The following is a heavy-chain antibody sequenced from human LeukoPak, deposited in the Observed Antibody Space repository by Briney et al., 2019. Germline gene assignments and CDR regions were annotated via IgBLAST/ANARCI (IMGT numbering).Heavy chain of an antibody. Sequence: GGSLSLSCAASGFTFSSYSINWVRQPPGKGLEWVSYISSSSSNILHADSVKGRFTSSRDNAKNSLYLQMNSLRAEDTAVYYCARDSQLWLWGDYYYYYMDVWGKGTTVTVSS. CDR2: ISSSSSNI. CDR3: ARDSQLWLWGDYYYYYMDV. CDR1: GFTFSSYS. D-gene: IGHD5-18*01. V-gene: IGHV3-48*01. J-gene: IGHJ6*03.